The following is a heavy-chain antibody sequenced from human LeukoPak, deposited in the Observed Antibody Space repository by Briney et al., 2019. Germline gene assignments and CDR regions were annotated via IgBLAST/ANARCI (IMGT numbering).Heavy chain of an antibody. CDR2: IKQDGSEK. D-gene: IGHD1-26*01. CDR3: AREGGSYSSVGAFDI. CDR1: GFTFSSYW. V-gene: IGHV3-7*01. J-gene: IGHJ3*02. Sequence: GGSLRLSCAASGFTFSSYWMSWVRQAPGKGLEWVANIKQDGSEKYYVDSVKGRFTISRDNAKNSLYLQMNSLRAEDTAVYYCAREGGSYSSVGAFDIWGQGTMVTISS.